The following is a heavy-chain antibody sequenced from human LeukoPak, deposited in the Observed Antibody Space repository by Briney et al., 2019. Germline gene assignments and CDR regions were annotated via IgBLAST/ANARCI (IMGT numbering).Heavy chain of an antibody. V-gene: IGHV1-46*01. J-gene: IGHJ6*02. CDR2: INPSGGST. Sequence: ASVTVSCKASGYTFTSYYMHWVRQAPGQGLEWMGIINPSGGSTSYAQKFQGRVTMTRDTSTSTVYMELSSLRSEDTAVYYCARGLGYGGYDPYGMDVWGQGTTVTVSS. CDR3: ARGLGYGGYDPYGMDV. D-gene: IGHD5-12*01. CDR1: GYTFTSYY.